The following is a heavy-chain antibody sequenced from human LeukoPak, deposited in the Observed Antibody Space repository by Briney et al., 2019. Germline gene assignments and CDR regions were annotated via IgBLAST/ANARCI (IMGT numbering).Heavy chain of an antibody. Sequence: SETLSLTCTVSGGSIIPYYWSWIRQPPGKGLEWIGYIHSSGRTNYSPSLKSRVTFSVDTSKNHFSLKVTSMTAADTGVYYCARSLPGVVGAADFWGQGTLVTVSS. CDR3: ARSLPGVVGAADF. V-gene: IGHV4-59*01. J-gene: IGHJ4*02. CDR1: GGSIIPYY. D-gene: IGHD2-2*01. CDR2: IHSSGRT.